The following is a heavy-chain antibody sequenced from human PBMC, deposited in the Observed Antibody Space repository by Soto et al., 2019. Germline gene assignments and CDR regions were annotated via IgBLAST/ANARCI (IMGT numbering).Heavy chain of an antibody. CDR2: ISAYNGNT. J-gene: IGHJ6*02. V-gene: IGHV1-18*01. CDR3: ARGYYDSSGYYYYYGMDV. Sequence: GASVKVSCKASGYTFTSYGISWVRQAPGQGLEWMGWISAYNGNTNYAQKLQGRVTMTTDTSTSTAYMELRSLRPDDTAVYYCARGYYDSSGYYYYYGMDVWGQGTTVTVSS. D-gene: IGHD3-22*01. CDR1: GYTFTSYG.